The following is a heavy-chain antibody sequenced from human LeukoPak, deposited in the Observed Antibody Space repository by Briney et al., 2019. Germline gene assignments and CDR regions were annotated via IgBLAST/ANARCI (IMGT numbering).Heavy chain of an antibody. J-gene: IGHJ4*02. CDR1: GYTFTSYG. CDR3: ARVRIAAAATSYYFDY. Sequence: ASVKVSCKASGYTFTSYGISWLRQAPGQGLEWMGWISAYNGNTNYAQRLQGRVTMTTDTSTSTAYMELRSLRSDDTAVYYCARVRIAAAATSYYFDYWGQGTLVTVSS. V-gene: IGHV1-18*01. D-gene: IGHD6-13*01. CDR2: ISAYNGNT.